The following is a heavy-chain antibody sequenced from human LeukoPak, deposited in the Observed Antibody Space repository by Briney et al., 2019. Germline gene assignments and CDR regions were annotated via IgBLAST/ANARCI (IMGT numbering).Heavy chain of an antibody. J-gene: IGHJ4*02. V-gene: IGHV4-34*01. Sequence: PSETLSLTCAVYGGSFSGDYWSWIRQPPGKGREWIGEINHSGSTNYNPSRKSLGTISVDTSKNQFSLKLRSVPAADTAVYSCASRSITIFGVVTQWGYWGQGTLVTVSS. CDR1: GGSFSGDY. CDR2: INHSGST. CDR3: ASRSITIFGVVTQWGY. D-gene: IGHD3-3*01.